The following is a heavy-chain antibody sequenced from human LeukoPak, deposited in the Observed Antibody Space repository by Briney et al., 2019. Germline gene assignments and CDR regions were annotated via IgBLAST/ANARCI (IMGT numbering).Heavy chain of an antibody. J-gene: IGHJ4*02. CDR1: GGSISSYY. CDR3: ARQGRTVTTSSRYYFDY. V-gene: IGHV4-59*08. Sequence: PSETLSLTCTVSGGSISSYYWSWIRQPPGKGLEWIGYICYSGSTNYNPSLKSRVTISVDTSKNQFSLKLSSVTAADTAVYYCARQGRTVTTSSRYYFDYWGQGTLVTVSS. D-gene: IGHD4-17*01. CDR2: ICYSGST.